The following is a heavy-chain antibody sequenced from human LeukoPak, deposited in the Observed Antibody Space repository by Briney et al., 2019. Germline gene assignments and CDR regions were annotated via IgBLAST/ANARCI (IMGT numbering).Heavy chain of an antibody. Sequence: ASVKVSCKASGYTFTGYYMHWVRQAPGQGLEWMGWINPNSGGTNHAPKFQGRVTMTRDTTISTAYMALSRLTSDDTAVYYCARDLTHRRNYDNSGYQIVPAFWGQGTLVTVSS. J-gene: IGHJ4*02. D-gene: IGHD3-22*01. V-gene: IGHV1-2*02. CDR3: ARDLTHRRNYDNSGYQIVPAF. CDR1: GYTFTGYY. CDR2: INPNSGGT.